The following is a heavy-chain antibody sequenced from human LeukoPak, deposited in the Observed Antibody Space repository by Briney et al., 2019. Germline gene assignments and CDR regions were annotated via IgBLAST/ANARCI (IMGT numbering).Heavy chain of an antibody. D-gene: IGHD3-3*01. CDR2: IIPIFGTA. CDR1: GGTFSSYA. CDR3: ARDLGGSMSAYYFDY. J-gene: IGHJ4*02. V-gene: IGHV1-69*05. Sequence: SVKVSCKASGGTFSSYAISWVRQAPGQELEWMGRIIPIFGTANYAQKFQGRVTITTDESTSTAYMELSSLRSEDTAVYYCARDLGGSMSAYYFDYWGQGTLVTVSS.